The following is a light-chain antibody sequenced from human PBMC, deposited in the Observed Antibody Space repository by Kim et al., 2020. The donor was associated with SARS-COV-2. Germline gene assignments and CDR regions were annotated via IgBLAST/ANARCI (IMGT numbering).Light chain of an antibody. CDR1: HGVVSY. CDR3: QQYNNWHRWT. J-gene: IGKJ1*01. CDR2: EAS. V-gene: IGKV3-15*01. Sequence: SPRARAPLSRRPSHGVVSYLACDQHKPGPAPTRLFYEASPRATGIPARCRGSVSGTEFTLTISGLQSEDFALSYCQQYNNWHRWTFGPGTKVEIK.